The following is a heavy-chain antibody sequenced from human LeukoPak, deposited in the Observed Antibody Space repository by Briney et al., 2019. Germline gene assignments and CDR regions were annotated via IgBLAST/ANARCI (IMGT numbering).Heavy chain of an antibody. J-gene: IGHJ3*02. Sequence: SETLSLTCSVSGGSISSKNDYWGWIRQPPGKGLEWIGNIFYSGTTFYNPSLKSRVTISEDTSKNQFSLKLSSVTAADTAVYYCARAFRGIFGVFEAFDIWGQGTMVTVSS. CDR2: IFYSGTT. D-gene: IGHD3-3*01. V-gene: IGHV4-39*07. CDR1: GGSISSKNDY. CDR3: ARAFRGIFGVFEAFDI.